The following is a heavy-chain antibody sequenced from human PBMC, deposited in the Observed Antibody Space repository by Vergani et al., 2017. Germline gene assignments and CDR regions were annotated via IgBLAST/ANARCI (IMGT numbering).Heavy chain of an antibody. J-gene: IGHJ5*02. CDR3: AGQQVFCSGGSCFPHRNWFDP. CDR2: IYPGDSDT. V-gene: IGHV5-51*01. Sequence: EVQLVQSGAEVKKPGESLKISCKGSGYSFTSYWIGWVRQMPGKGLEWMGIIYPGDSDTRYSPSFQGQVTISADKSISTAYLQWSSLKASDTALYYCAGQQVFCSGGSCFPHRNWFDPWGQGTLGTVSS. CDR1: GYSFTSYW. D-gene: IGHD2-15*01.